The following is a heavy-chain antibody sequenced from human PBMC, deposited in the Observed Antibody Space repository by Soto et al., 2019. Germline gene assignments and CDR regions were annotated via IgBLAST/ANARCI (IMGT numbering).Heavy chain of an antibody. D-gene: IGHD1-26*01. Sequence: PGGSLRLSCAASGFTFSSYAMSWVRQAPGKGLEWVSAISGSGGSTYYADSVKGRFTISGDNSKNTLYLQMNSLRAEDTAVYYCAKTTSGSLIYYGMDVWGLGTTVTVSS. CDR2: ISGSGGST. CDR3: AKTTSGSLIYYGMDV. V-gene: IGHV3-23*01. CDR1: GFTFSSYA. J-gene: IGHJ6*02.